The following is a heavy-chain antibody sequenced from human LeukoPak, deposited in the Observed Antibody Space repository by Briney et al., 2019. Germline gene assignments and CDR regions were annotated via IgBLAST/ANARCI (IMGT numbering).Heavy chain of an antibody. Sequence: GGSLRLSCAASGFTFSSYAMSWVRQAPGEGLKWVSAISGSGGSTYYADSVKGRYTISRDNSKNTLYLQMNSLRAEDTAVYYCASSDHSFGYNYYGMDVWGQGTTVTVSS. D-gene: IGHD3-3*01. CDR2: ISGSGGST. J-gene: IGHJ6*02. CDR3: ASSDHSFGYNYYGMDV. CDR1: GFTFSSYA. V-gene: IGHV3-23*01.